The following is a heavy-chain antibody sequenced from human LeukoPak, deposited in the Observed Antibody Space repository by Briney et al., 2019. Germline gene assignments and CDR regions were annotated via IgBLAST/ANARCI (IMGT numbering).Heavy chain of an antibody. J-gene: IGHJ4*02. CDR2: ISSSSSTI. CDR1: GFTFSSYS. V-gene: IGHV3-48*01. CDR3: AKGLSGYFDY. Sequence: GGSLRLSCAASGFTFSSYSMNWVRQAPGKGLEWVSYISSSSSTIYYADSVKGRFAISRDNSKNTLYLQMNSLRAEDTAVYYCAKGLSGYFDYWGQGTLVTVSS. D-gene: IGHD1-26*01.